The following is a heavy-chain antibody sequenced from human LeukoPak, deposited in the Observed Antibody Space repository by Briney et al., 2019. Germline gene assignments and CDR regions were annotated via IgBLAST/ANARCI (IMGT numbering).Heavy chain of an antibody. CDR2: ISSSSSYI. Sequence: GGSLRLSCTASGFTFINYSMNWVRQAPGKGLEWVSSISSSSSYIYYADSVKGRFTISRDNAKNSLYLQMNSLRAEDTAVYYCARELYYYDSSGYWGQGTLVTVSS. CDR1: GFTFINYS. CDR3: ARELYYYDSSGY. V-gene: IGHV3-21*01. J-gene: IGHJ4*02. D-gene: IGHD3-22*01.